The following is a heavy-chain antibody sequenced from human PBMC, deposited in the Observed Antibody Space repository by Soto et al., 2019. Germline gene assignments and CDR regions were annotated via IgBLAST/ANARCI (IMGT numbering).Heavy chain of an antibody. V-gene: IGHV5-51*01. CDR1: GYSSSNHW. Sequence: PEESLTISCTGSGYSSSNHWIAWFRHMPVKGLELMGIIYPGVSDTIYTPSFQCQVTIPADRSISTAYLQWSSLKASDTATYYCARAMRELMILYYYGMDVWGQGTTVTVSS. D-gene: IGHD1-26*01. CDR2: IYPGVSDT. CDR3: ARAMRELMILYYYGMDV. J-gene: IGHJ6*02.